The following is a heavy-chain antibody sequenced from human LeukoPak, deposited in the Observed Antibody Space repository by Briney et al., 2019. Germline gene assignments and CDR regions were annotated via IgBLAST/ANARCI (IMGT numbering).Heavy chain of an antibody. D-gene: IGHD4-17*01. CDR2: IRAYNGNT. CDR1: GYTFTSYV. V-gene: IGHV1-18*01. Sequence: GASVKVSCKASGYTFTSYVISWVRQAPGPGLECLGWIRAYNGNTNYAQKLQGRVTMTTDTSTSTDYMELRSLRSDDTDVYYCARVSGDYVYYYYYMDVWGKGTKVTVSS. CDR3: ARVSGDYVYYYYYMDV. J-gene: IGHJ6*03.